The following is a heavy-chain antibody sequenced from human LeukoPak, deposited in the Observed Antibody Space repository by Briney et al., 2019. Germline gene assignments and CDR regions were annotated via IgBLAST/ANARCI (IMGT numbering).Heavy chain of an antibody. CDR2: ISISGSII. D-gene: IGHD1-14*01. CDR3: ASPTDLSDY. J-gene: IGHJ4*02. V-gene: IGHV3-11*04. Sequence: GGSLRLSCAASGFTVSNNYMSWVRQAPGKGLEWVSYISISGSIIYYADSVKGRFTISRDNAKNSLHLQMNSLRAEDTAVYYCASPTDLSDYWGQGTLVTVSS. CDR1: GFTVSNNY.